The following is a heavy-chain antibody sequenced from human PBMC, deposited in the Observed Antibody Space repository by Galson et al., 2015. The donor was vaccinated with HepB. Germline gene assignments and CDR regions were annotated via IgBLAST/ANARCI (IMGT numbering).Heavy chain of an antibody. Sequence: PALVKPTQTLTLTCTFSGFSLSTSGMCVSWIRQPPGKALEWLARIDWDDDKYYSTSLKTRLTISKDTSKNQVVLTMTNMDPVDTATYYCVRIQRGVRGVSDWYFDLWGRGTLVTVSS. D-gene: IGHD3-10*01. J-gene: IGHJ2*01. CDR1: GFSLSTSGMC. CDR2: IDWDDDK. V-gene: IGHV2-70*11. CDR3: VRIQRGVRGVSDWYFDL.